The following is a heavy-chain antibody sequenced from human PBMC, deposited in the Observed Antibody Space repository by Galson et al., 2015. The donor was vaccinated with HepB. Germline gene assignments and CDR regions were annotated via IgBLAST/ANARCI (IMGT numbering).Heavy chain of an antibody. D-gene: IGHD5-12*01. CDR2: IHHDGSST. CDR1: GFTFSSYW. CDR3: ARGGSDYAFDI. Sequence: SLRLSCAASGFTFSSYWMHWVRQAPGKGLVWVSRIHHDGSSTSYADSVKGRFTISRDNAKNTLYLQMNSLRAEDTAVYYCARGGSDYAFDIWGQGTVVTVSS. J-gene: IGHJ3*02. V-gene: IGHV3-74*01.